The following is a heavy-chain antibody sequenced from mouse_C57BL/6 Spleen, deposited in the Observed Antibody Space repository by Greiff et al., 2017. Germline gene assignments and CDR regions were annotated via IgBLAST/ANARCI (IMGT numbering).Heavy chain of an antibody. CDR3: ARRGLLRLRGYFDV. CDR2: IDPSDSYT. CDR1: GYTFTSYW. V-gene: IGHV1-50*01. J-gene: IGHJ1*03. Sequence: QVQLQQPGAELVKPGASVKLSCKASGYTFTSYWMQWVKQRPGQGLEWIGEIDPSDSYTNYNQKFKGKATLTVDTSSSTAYMQLSSLTSEDSAVYYCARRGLLRLRGYFDVWGTGTTVTVSS. D-gene: IGHD1-1*01.